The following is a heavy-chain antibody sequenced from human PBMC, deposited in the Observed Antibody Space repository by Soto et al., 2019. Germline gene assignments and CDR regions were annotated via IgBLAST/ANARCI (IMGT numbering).Heavy chain of an antibody. J-gene: IGHJ4*02. Sequence: QVHLQESGPGLVKPSQTLSLTCTVSGGSIRSGDYYWSWIRQPPGKGLEWIGNIYYSGSTYYNPSLKSRFIISVDTSKNQFSLSLRSVAAADTAVYYCAGHRGEWPYTPIYFDYWGQGTPVTVSS. CDR1: GGSIRSGDYY. CDR3: AGHRGEWPYTPIYFDY. V-gene: IGHV4-30-4*01. CDR2: IYYSGST. D-gene: IGHD2-15*01.